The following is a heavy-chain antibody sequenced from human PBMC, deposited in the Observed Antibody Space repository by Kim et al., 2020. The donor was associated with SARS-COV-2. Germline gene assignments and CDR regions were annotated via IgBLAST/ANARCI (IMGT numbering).Heavy chain of an antibody. D-gene: IGHD3-22*01. CDR3: ARGRGHYYDSSGYPDLDY. J-gene: IGHJ4*02. V-gene: IGHV3-30*07. Sequence: KGRFTISRDNSKNSLYLQMNSLRAEDTAVCYCARGRGHYYDSSGYPDLDYWGQGTLVTVSS.